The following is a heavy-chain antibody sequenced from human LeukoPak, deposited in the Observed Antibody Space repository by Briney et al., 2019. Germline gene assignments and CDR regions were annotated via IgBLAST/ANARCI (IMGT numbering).Heavy chain of an antibody. D-gene: IGHD5-12*01. CDR1: GYSFDEYA. V-gene: IGHV3-9*01. CDR2: INWKSDKI. J-gene: IGHJ4*02. Sequence: PGGSLRLSCAGSGYSFDEYAMHWVRQAPGKGLEWVSGINWKSDKIGYADSVKGRFTISRDNSKNTLYLQMNSLRAEDTAVYYCAKGYAPSDYWGQGTLVTVSS. CDR3: AKGYAPSDY.